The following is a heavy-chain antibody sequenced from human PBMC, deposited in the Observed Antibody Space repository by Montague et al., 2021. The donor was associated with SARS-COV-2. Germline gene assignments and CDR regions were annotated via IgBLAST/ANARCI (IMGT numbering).Heavy chain of an antibody. CDR2: VSGDGDST. Sequence: SLRLSCAVSGFYFNDYGMSWVRQAPGKGLDWVSAVSGDGDSTYYADSVKGRFTISRDNSKNTLYLQTNSLRAEDTAVYYCAKCLRFSGFDGNYFDSWGQGTLVTVSS. J-gene: IGHJ4*02. V-gene: IGHV3-23*01. CDR1: GFYFNDYG. CDR3: AKCLRFSGFDGNYFDS. D-gene: IGHD5-12*01.